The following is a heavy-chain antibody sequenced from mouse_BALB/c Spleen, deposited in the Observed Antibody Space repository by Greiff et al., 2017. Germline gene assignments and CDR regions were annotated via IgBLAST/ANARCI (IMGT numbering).Heavy chain of an antibody. D-gene: IGHD1-1*01. CDR3: ARHYYGRLDY. Sequence: EVQLQQSGPELVKPGASVKISCKASGYTFTDYNMHWVKQSHGKSLEWIGYIYPYNGGTGYNQKFKSKATLTVDNSSSTAYMELRSLTSEDSAVYYCARHYYGRLDYWGQGTTLTVSS. J-gene: IGHJ2*01. V-gene: IGHV1S29*02. CDR1: GYTFTDYN. CDR2: IYPYNGGT.